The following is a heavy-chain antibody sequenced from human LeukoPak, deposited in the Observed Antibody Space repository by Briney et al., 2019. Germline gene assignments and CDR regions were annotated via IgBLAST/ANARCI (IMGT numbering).Heavy chain of an antibody. V-gene: IGHV3-43*02. D-gene: IGHD1-26*01. Sequence: GGSLRLSCAASGFTFDDCSMHWVRQAPGQGLEWVSLITGDGFITHYADSVKGRFTISRDNSANSLYLQMNSLRTEDTALYYCAKDFSGVVGASIDWGRGALVTVSS. CDR1: GFTFDDCS. J-gene: IGHJ4*02. CDR3: AKDFSGVVGASID. CDR2: ITGDGFIT.